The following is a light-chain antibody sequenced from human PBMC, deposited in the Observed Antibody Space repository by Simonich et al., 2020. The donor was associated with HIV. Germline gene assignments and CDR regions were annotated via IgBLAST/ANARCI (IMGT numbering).Light chain of an antibody. CDR2: KAS. CDR1: QNINRY. V-gene: IGKV1-5*03. J-gene: IGKJ1*01. CDR3: QQYNNYWT. Sequence: DIQMTQSPSTLSASVGDRVTITCRAIQNINRYLAWYHKKPGKDPKLLIYKASSLQSEGPSRFSGNGSGTEFTLTISSLQPDDFATYFCQQYNNYWTFGQGTKVEI.